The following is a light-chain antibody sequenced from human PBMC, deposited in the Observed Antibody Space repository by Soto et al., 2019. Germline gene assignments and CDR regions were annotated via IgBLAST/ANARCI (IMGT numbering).Light chain of an antibody. V-gene: IGKV3-15*01. CDR2: GAS. CDR3: QQYNNRPPLT. Sequence: EIVMTQSPATLSVSPGEGATLSCRASQSVSSNLAWYQQKPGQAPRLLIYGASTRATGIPARFSGSGSGTEFTLTISSLQSEDFAVYSCQQYNNRPPLTFGGGTKVDIK. J-gene: IGKJ4*01. CDR1: QSVSSN.